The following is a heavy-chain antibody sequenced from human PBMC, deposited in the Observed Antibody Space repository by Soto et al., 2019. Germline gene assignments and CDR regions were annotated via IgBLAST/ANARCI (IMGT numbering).Heavy chain of an antibody. CDR1: GGSISSYY. D-gene: IGHD2-2*01. Sequence: SETLSLTCTVSGGSISSYYWSWIRQPPGKGLEWIGYIYYSGSTYYNPSLKSRVTISVDTSKNQFSLKLSSVTAADTAVYYCASGINLVVVPAALDYWGQGTLVTVSS. V-gene: IGHV4-59*08. J-gene: IGHJ4*02. CDR3: ASGINLVVVPAALDY. CDR2: IYYSGST.